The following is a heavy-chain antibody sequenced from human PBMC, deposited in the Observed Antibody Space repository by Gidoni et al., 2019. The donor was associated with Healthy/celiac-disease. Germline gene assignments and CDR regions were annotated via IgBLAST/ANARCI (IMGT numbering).Heavy chain of an antibody. D-gene: IGHD6-6*01. CDR2: IYYSGST. CDR3: ARRRKQLVPPKMGSIDY. CDR1: GGSISSSSYY. V-gene: IGHV4-39*01. J-gene: IGHJ4*02. Sequence: QLQLQESGPGLVKPSETLSLTCTVSGGSISSSSYYWGWIRQPPGKGLEWIGSIYYSGSTYYNPSLKSRVTISVDTSKNQFSLKLSSVTAADTAVYYCARRRKQLVPPKMGSIDYWGQGTLVTVSS.